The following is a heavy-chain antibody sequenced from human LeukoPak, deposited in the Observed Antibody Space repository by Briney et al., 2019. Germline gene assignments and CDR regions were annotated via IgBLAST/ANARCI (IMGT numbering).Heavy chain of an antibody. Sequence: GGALRLSCAASGFTFSTSDMTWVRQAPGKGLEWVSTITRSSSHIYYVGSVKGRFTISRDNAKNSLYLQMNSLRVEDTARYYCVRDFNYWGQGTLVTVSS. CDR3: VRDFNY. J-gene: IGHJ4*02. CDR1: GFTFSTSD. V-gene: IGHV3-21*01. CDR2: ITRSSSHI.